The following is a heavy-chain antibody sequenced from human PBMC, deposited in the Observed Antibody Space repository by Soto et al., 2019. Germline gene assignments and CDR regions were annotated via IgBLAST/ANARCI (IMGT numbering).Heavy chain of an antibody. CDR3: ANENYYDSSAYLDY. CDR2: ISSDGSNK. J-gene: IGHJ4*02. CDR1: GFTFSSYG. Sequence: GSLRLSCAASGFTFSSYGIHWVRQAPGKGLEWVAVISSDGSNKYYADSVKGRFTISRDNSKNTLYLQMNSLRAEDTAVYYCANENYYDSSAYLDYWGQGALVTVSS. D-gene: IGHD3-22*01. V-gene: IGHV3-30*18.